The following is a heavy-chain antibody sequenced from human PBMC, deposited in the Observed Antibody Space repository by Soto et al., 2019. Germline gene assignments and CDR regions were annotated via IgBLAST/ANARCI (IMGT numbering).Heavy chain of an antibody. CDR1: GGSIKSTSDY. J-gene: IGHJ4*02. CDR3: AREVGAGTAAGGKGY. V-gene: IGHV4-39*02. Sequence: QLQLQESGPGLVKPSETLSLTCTVSGGSIKSTSDYRGWIRQPPGKGLEWIGTIYYIGYTQYNPSLTSRVTISIDSATNQLSLKLSAVTAADPAVYYCAREVGAGTAAGGKGYWGQGSLVTVSS. D-gene: IGHD6-13*01. CDR2: IYYIGYT.